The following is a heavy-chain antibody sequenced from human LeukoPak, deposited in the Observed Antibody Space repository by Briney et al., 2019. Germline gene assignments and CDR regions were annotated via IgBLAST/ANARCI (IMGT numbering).Heavy chain of an antibody. CDR3: ARDYCSGGSCYSDY. V-gene: IGHV3-48*03. CDR1: GFTFSSYE. Sequence: GESLKISCAASGFTFSSYEMNWVRQAPGKGLEWVSYISSSGSTIYYADSVKGRFTISRDNAKNSLYLQMNSLRAEDTAVYYCARDYCSGGSCYSDYWGQGTLVTVSS. CDR2: ISSSGSTI. D-gene: IGHD2-15*01. J-gene: IGHJ4*02.